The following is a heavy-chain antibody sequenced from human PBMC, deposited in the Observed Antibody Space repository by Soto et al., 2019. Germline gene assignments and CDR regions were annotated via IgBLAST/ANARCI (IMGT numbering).Heavy chain of an antibody. CDR2: ISGSGGST. J-gene: IGHJ6*02. CDR3: AKGKGQQWLVVYYYGMDV. CDR1: GFTFSSYA. D-gene: IGHD6-19*01. Sequence: PGGSLRLSCAASGFTFSSYAMSWVRQAPGKGLEWVSAISGSGGSTYYADSVKGRFTISRDNSKNTLYLQMNSLRAEDTAVYYCAKGKGQQWLVVYYYGMDVWGQGTTVTVSS. V-gene: IGHV3-23*01.